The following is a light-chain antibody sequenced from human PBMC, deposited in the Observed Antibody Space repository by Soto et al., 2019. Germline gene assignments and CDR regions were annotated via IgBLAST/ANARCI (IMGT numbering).Light chain of an antibody. J-gene: IGLJ3*02. Sequence: QSVLTQPRSVSGSPGQSVTISCTGTSSDVGGYNYVSWYQQHPGKAPKLMIYDVNKRPSGVHDRFSGSKSGNTASLTISGLQAADEADYYCCSYAGGWVFGGGTKVTVL. CDR2: DVN. CDR3: CSYAGGWV. V-gene: IGLV2-11*01. CDR1: SSDVGGYNY.